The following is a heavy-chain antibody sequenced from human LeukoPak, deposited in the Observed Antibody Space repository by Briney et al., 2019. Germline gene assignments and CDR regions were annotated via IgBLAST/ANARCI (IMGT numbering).Heavy chain of an antibody. V-gene: IGHV4-34*01. Sequence: SETLSLTCAVYGGSFSGYYWSWIRQSPGKGLEWIGEINYSGNTNYNPSLKSRVTISVDTSKNQFSLKLSSVTAADTAVYYCARHEGLTYYYYGMDVWGQGTTVTVSS. CDR3: ARHEGLTYYYYGMDV. D-gene: IGHD3-9*01. J-gene: IGHJ6*02. CDR1: GGSFSGYY. CDR2: INYSGNT.